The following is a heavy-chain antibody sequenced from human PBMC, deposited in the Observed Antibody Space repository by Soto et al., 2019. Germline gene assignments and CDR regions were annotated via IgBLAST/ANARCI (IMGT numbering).Heavy chain of an antibody. CDR2: INHSGST. CDR1: GGSFSGYY. CDR3: ARGLIFGVVIIPYYYYGMDV. J-gene: IGHJ6*02. V-gene: IGHV4-34*01. Sequence: PSETLSLTCAVYGGSFSGYYWSWIRQPPGKGLEWIGEINHSGSTNYNPSLKSRVTISVDTSKNQFFLKLSSVTAADTAVYYCARGLIFGVVIIPYYYYGMDVWGQGTTVTVSS. D-gene: IGHD3-3*01.